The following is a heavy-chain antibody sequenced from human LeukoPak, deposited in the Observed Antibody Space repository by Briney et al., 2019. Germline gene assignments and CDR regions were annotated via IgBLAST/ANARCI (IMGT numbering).Heavy chain of an antibody. CDR2: IYYSGST. Sequence: PSETLSLTCTVSGGSISSYYWSWIRQPPGKGLEWIGYIYYSGSTNYNPSLKSRVAISVDTSKNQFSLKLSSVTAADTAVYYCARLRGGNWNYYYGKDVWGQGTTVTVSS. D-gene: IGHD1-20*01. CDR3: ARLRGGNWNYYYGKDV. V-gene: IGHV4-59*08. CDR1: GGSISSYY. J-gene: IGHJ6*02.